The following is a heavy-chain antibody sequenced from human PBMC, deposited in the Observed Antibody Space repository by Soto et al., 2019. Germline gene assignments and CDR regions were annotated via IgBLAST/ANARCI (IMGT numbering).Heavy chain of an antibody. CDR2: ISYDGSNK. Sequence: QVQLVESGGGVVQPGRSLRLSCAASGFTFSSYGMHWVRQAPGKGLEWVAVISYDGSNKYYADSVNGRFTISRDNSKNTLYLQMNSLRAEDTAVYYCAKEWVYDSSGWSFDYWGQGTLVTASS. CDR1: GFTFSSYG. D-gene: IGHD3-22*01. V-gene: IGHV3-30*18. CDR3: AKEWVYDSSGWSFDY. J-gene: IGHJ4*02.